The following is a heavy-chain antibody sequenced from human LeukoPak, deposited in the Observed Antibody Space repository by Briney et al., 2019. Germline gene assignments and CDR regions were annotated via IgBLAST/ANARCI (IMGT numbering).Heavy chain of an antibody. J-gene: IGHJ4*02. D-gene: IGHD6-13*01. CDR2: IYFSGST. CDR1: GGSISRGHYY. V-gene: IGHV4-30-4*08. CDR3: ATEDRGSQYDY. Sequence: TQTLSLTCTVSGGSISRGHYYWSWIRQPPGKGLEWIGYIYFSGSTYYNPSLKSRVTISGDTSKNYFSLKLNTVRAEDTAVYYCATEDRGSQYDYWGQGTLLTVSS.